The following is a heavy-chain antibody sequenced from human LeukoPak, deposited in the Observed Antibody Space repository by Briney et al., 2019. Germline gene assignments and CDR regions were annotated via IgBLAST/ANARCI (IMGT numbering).Heavy chain of an antibody. CDR2: INDSSCFI. J-gene: IGHJ6*02. CDR1: GFTFSSFG. D-gene: IGHD3-10*01. CDR3: AKVIRGGYGMDV. Sequence: GGSLRHSCAASGFTFSSFGINGVHQAPGKGLEGVSYINDSSCFIYYPDSVKGRFTIYSENAKNSLSLQLNSLRDEDTAVYFCAKVIRGGYGMDVWGQGTTVTVSS. V-gene: IGHV3-48*02.